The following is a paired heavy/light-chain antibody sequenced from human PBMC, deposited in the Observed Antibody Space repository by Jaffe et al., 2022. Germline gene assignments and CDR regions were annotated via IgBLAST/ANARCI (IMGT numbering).Heavy chain of an antibody. Sequence: EVQLLESGGGLVQPGGSLRLSCAASGFTFSSYAMSWVRQAPGKGLEWVSTISGSGGSTYYADSVKGRFTISRDNSKNTLYLQMNSLRAEDTAVYYCAKYLGYCSGGNCPRWFDPWGQGTLVTVSS. CDR3: AKYLGYCSGGNCPRWFDP. CDR2: ISGSGGST. J-gene: IGHJ5*02. CDR1: GFTFSSYA. V-gene: IGHV3-23*01. D-gene: IGHD2-15*01.
Light chain of an antibody. V-gene: IGKV1-12*01. CDR2: AAS. CDR1: QGISSW. J-gene: IGKJ4*01. Sequence: DIQMTQSPSSVSASVGDRVTITCRASQGISSWLAWYQQKPGKAPKLLIYAASSLQSGVQSRFSGSGSGTDFTLTISSLQPEDFATYYCQQANSFPLTFGGGTKVEIK. CDR3: QQANSFPLT.